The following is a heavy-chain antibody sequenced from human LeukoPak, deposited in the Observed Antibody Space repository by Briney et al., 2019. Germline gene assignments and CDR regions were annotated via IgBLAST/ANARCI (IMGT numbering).Heavy chain of an antibody. D-gene: IGHD3-10*02. CDR3: AELGITMIGGV. CDR1: GFTFSSYA. V-gene: IGHV3-48*03. Sequence: GGSLRLSCAASGFTFSSYAMSWVRQAPGKGLEWVSYINSSGSTKYYADSVKGRFTISRDNAKNSLYLQMNSLRAEDTAVYYCAELGITMIGGVWGKGTTVTISS. J-gene: IGHJ6*04. CDR2: INSSGSTK.